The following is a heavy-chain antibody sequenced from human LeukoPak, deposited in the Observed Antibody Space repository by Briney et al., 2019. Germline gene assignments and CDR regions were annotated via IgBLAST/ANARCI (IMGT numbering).Heavy chain of an antibody. CDR1: GYTFTGYY. J-gene: IGHJ3*02. D-gene: IGHD1-26*01. CDR2: INPNSGGT. Sequence: ASVNVSSTASGYTFTGYYMHWVRQAPGQRLEWMGWINPNSGGTNYAQKFQGRVTMTRDTSISTAYMELSRLRSDDTAVYYCARDLRFGWELLEGHDAFDIWGQGTMVTVSS. CDR3: ARDLRFGWELLEGHDAFDI. V-gene: IGHV1-2*02.